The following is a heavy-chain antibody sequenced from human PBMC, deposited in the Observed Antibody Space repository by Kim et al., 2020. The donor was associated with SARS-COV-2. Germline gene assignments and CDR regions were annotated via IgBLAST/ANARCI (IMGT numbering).Heavy chain of an antibody. CDR3: ARDLSRGSSSPAHNWFDP. V-gene: IGHV4-59*13. J-gene: IGHJ5*02. Sequence: SETLSLTCTVSGGSISSYYWSWIRQPPGKGLEWIGYIYYSGSTNYNPSLKSRVTISVDTSKNQFSLKLSSVTAADTAVYYCARDLSRGSSSPAHNWFDPWGQGTLVTVSS. CDR2: IYYSGST. D-gene: IGHD6-6*01. CDR1: GGSISSYY.